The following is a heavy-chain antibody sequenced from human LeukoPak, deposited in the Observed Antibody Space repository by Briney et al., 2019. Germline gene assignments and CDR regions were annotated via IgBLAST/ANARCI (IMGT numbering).Heavy chain of an antibody. D-gene: IGHD6-13*01. V-gene: IGHV1-18*01. CDR2: ISTDNGDT. CDR1: GYTFHTYA. Sequence: ASVKASCKSSGYTFHTYAITWVRQAPGQGLEWMGWISTDNGDTTYAQKFQGRVTMTTDTSTSTAYMELRSLRSDDAAVYYCARDGRDSSTWDYYYGMDVWGQGTTVTVSS. CDR3: ARDGRDSSTWDYYYGMDV. J-gene: IGHJ6*02.